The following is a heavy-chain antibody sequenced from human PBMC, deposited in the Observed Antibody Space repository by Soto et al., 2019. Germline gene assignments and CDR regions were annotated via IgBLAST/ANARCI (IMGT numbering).Heavy chain of an antibody. CDR2: ISYDGSNK. Sequence: GGSLRLSCAASGFTFSSYAMHWVRQAPGKGLEWVAVISYDGSNKYYADSVKGRFTISRDNSKNTLYLQMNSLRAEDTAVYYCARDWGLHCSSTSCYAGAMGDYYYGMDVWGQGTTVTVSS. CDR1: GFTFSSYA. D-gene: IGHD2-2*01. CDR3: ARDWGLHCSSTSCYAGAMGDYYYGMDV. V-gene: IGHV3-30-3*01. J-gene: IGHJ6*02.